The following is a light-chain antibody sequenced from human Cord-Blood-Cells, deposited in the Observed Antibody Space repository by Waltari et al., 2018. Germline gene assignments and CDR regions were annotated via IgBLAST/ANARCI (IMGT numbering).Light chain of an antibody. V-gene: IGLV2-8*01. CDR2: EVS. Sequence: QPALTQPPSASGSPGQSVTISCTGTSSDAGGYNYVSWYQQHPGKAPKHMIYEVSKRPSGVPDRFSGSKSGNTASLTVSGLQAEDEADYYCSSYAGSNNLVFGGGTKLTVL. CDR3: SSYAGSNNLV. J-gene: IGLJ2*01. CDR1: SSDAGGYNY.